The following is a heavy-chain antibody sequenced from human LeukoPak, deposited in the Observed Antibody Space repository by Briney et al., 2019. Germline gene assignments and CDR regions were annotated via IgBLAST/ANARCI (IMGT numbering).Heavy chain of an antibody. CDR1: GFTFSSYG. Sequence: GGSLRLSCAASGFTFSSYGMHWVRQAPGKGLEWVAFIWSDGSKKYYADSVKGRFTISRDNSKNTLYLQMNSLRTEDTALYYCVRGKQNMDVWGKGTTVTISS. D-gene: IGHD3-10*01. V-gene: IGHV3-30*02. J-gene: IGHJ6*03. CDR2: IWSDGSKK. CDR3: VRGKQNMDV.